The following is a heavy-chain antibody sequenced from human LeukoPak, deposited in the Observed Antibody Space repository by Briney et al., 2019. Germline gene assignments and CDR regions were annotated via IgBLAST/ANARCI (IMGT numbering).Heavy chain of an antibody. D-gene: IGHD3-22*01. CDR1: GFTFSSYW. CDR3: ARDRRPYYYDSSGYYSY. CDR2: IKQDGSEK. J-gene: IGHJ4*02. V-gene: IGHV3-7*03. Sequence: GGSLRLSCAASGFTFSSYWMSWVRQAPGKGLEWVANIKQDGSEKYYVDSVKGRFTISRDNAKNSLYLQMNSLRAEDTALYYCARDRRPYYYDSSGYYSYWGQGTLVTVSS.